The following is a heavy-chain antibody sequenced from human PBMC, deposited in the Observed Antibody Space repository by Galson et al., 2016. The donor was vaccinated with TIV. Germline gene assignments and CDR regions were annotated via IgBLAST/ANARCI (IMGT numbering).Heavy chain of an antibody. V-gene: IGHV6-1*01. J-gene: IGHJ6*02. CDR2: TYYRSKWYN. CDR3: ARDRTLPGYYYNGMDV. CDR1: GDSVSSNSA. D-gene: IGHD1/OR15-1a*01. Sequence: CAISGDSVSSNSAWNWIRQSPSRGLEWLGRTYYRSKWYNDYALSVKSRITINPDTSKNQFSLQLNSMTPEVTAVYYCARDRTLPGYYYNGMDVWGQGTTVTVSS.